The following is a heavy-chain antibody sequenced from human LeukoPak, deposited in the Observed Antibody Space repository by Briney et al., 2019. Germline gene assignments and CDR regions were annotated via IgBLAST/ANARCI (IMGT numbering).Heavy chain of an antibody. J-gene: IGHJ3*02. D-gene: IGHD5-18*01. CDR3: ARVGNEYTYGYTAFDI. CDR1: GFAFRNYN. Sequence: GGSLRLSCAASGFAFRNYNMNWVRQAPGKGLEWASHISNSGASIYYADSLRGRFTISRDNAKNSLYLQINSLRDEDTAVYYCARVGNEYTYGYTAFDIWGQGTMVFISS. V-gene: IGHV3-48*02. CDR2: ISNSGASI.